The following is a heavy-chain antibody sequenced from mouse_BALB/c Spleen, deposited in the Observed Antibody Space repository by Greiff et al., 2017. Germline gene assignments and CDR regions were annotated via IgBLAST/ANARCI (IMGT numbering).Heavy chain of an antibody. J-gene: IGHJ2*01. V-gene: IGHV5-6-5*01. CDR3: ARGYDGYYFDY. CDR2: ISSGGST. D-gene: IGHD2-3*01. Sequence: EVQGVESGGGLVKPGGSLKLSCAASGFTFSSYAMSWVRQTPEKRLEWVASISSGGSTYYPDSVKGRFTISRDNARNILYLQMSSLRSEDTAMYYCARGYDGYYFDYWGQGTTLTVSS. CDR1: GFTFSSYA.